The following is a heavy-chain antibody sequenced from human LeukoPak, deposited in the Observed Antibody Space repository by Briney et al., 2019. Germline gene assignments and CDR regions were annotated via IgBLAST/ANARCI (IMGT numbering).Heavy chain of an antibody. D-gene: IGHD3-22*01. V-gene: IGHV3-30*02. CDR1: GFTFSSYG. CDR3: AKDRSSSYYDSSGSAFDY. Sequence: PGGSLRLSYAASGFTFSSYGMHWVRQAPGKGLEWVAFIRYDGSNKYYADSVKGRFTISRDNSKNTLYLQMNSLRAEDTAVYYCAKDRSSSYYDSSGSAFDYWGQGTLVTVSS. CDR2: IRYDGSNK. J-gene: IGHJ4*02.